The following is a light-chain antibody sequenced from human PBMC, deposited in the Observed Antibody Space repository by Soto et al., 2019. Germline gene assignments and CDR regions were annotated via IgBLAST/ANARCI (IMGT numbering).Light chain of an antibody. Sequence: QSALTQPASVSGSPGQSITISCTGTSSDIGAYKYVSWYQQHPGKAPKVLIYDVSDRPSGVSNRFSGSKSGNTASLTISGLQPEDEADYYCSSYTTSTSRIFGGGTKLTVL. J-gene: IGLJ2*01. CDR2: DVS. V-gene: IGLV2-14*01. CDR1: SSDIGAYKY. CDR3: SSYTTSTSRI.